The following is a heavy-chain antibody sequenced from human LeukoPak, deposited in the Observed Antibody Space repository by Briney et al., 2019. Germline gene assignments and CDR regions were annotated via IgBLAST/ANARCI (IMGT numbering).Heavy chain of an antibody. CDR3: ARSDSTETNLDY. CDR1: GFTVSNSF. J-gene: IGHJ4*02. D-gene: IGHD1-1*01. V-gene: IGHV3-48*04. CDR2: ISSTSTII. Sequence: PGGSLRLSCAASGFTVSNSFLSWVRQAPGKGPEWVSFISSTSTIIHYADSVKGRFTISRDSARNSLYLQMNSLRAEDTAVYYCARSDSTETNLDYWGQEALVTVSS.